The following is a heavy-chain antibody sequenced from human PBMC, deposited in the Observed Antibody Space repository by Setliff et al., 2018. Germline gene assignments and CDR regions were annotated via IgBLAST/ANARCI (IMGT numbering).Heavy chain of an antibody. V-gene: IGHV3-30*02. D-gene: IGHD7-27*01. CDR3: VRDLHWGFDY. CDR1: GLIFNTYG. CDR2: IRFDGSSQ. J-gene: IGHJ4*02. Sequence: PGGSLRLSCAASGLIFNTYGMHWVRQAPGKGLEWVAFIRFDGSSQYYADSVQGRFTVSRDNSRNTLYLDMNSLRGEDTAVYYCVRDLHWGFDYWGLGTLVTVSS.